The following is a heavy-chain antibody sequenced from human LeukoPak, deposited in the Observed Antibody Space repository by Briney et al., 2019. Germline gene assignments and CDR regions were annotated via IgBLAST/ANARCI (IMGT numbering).Heavy chain of an antibody. CDR3: ARDPYYYYYMDV. CDR1: GFTFSSYS. CDR2: ISSSSSTI. Sequence: GGPLRLSFAASGFTFSSYSMNWVRQAPGKGLEWVSYISSSSSTIYYADSVKGRFTISRDNAKNSLYLQMNSLRAEDTAVYYRARDPYYYYYMDVWGKGTTVTVSS. J-gene: IGHJ6*03. V-gene: IGHV3-48*01.